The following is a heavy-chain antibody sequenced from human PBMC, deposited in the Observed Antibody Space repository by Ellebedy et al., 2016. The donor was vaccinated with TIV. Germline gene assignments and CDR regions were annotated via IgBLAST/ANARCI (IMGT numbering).Heavy chain of an antibody. CDR2: IWYDGSNK. CDR1: GFTFSYYG. D-gene: IGHD2-15*01. J-gene: IGHJ4*02. CDR3: ARGWAAAPDY. Sequence: PGGSLRLSCAASGFTFSYYGMHWVRQAPGKGLEWVAFIWYDGSNKYSADSVKGRFTISRDNSKNTLYLQMNSLRAEDTAVYYCARGWAAAPDYWGQGTLVTVSS. V-gene: IGHV3-33*01.